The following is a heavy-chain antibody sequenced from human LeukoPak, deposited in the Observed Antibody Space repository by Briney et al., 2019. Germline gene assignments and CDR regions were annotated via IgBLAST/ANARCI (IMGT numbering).Heavy chain of an antibody. CDR1: GFTVSSNY. V-gene: IGHV3-53*01. CDR3: ARAPVVTPEFDY. Sequence: GGSLRLSCAASGFTVSSNYMSWVRQAPGKGLEWVSVIYSGGSTYYADSVKGRFTISRDNSKNTLYLQMNSLRAEDTAVYYCARAPVVTPEFDYWGQGTLVTVSS. CDR2: IYSGGST. D-gene: IGHD4-23*01. J-gene: IGHJ4*02.